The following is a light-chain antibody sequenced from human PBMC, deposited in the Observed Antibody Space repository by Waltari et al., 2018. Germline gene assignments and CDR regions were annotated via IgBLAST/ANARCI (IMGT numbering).Light chain of an antibody. CDR1: QSVSSN. Sequence: EIVMTQSPATLSVSPGERVTLSCRASQSVSSNLAWYQQKPGQAPRLLIYGASTRATGIPARFSGSGSGTEFTLTISSLQSEDFAVYYCQQYNNWPSRLFGQGTKVEIK. CDR3: QQYNNWPSRL. CDR2: GAS. J-gene: IGKJ1*01. V-gene: IGKV3-15*01.